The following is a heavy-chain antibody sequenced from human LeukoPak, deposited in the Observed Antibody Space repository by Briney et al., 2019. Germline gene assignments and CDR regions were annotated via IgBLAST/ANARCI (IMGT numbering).Heavy chain of an antibody. V-gene: IGHV3-21*01. CDR1: GFTFSSYS. CDR3: ARRGDFWSGTSGGGYMDV. D-gene: IGHD3-3*01. CDR2: ISSSSSYI. Sequence: SGESLRLSCAASGFTFSSYSMNWVRQAPGKGLEWVSSISSSSSYIYYADSVKGRFTISRDNAKNSLYLQMNSLRAEDTAVYYCARRGDFWSGTSGGGYMDVWGKGTTVTVSS. J-gene: IGHJ6*03.